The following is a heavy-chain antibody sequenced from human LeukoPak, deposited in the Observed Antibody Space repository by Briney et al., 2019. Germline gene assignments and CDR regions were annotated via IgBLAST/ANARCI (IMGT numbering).Heavy chain of an antibody. CDR2: IYHSGST. D-gene: IGHD6-19*01. V-gene: IGHV4-39*07. Sequence: SETLSLTCTVSGGSISSSSYYWGWIRQPPGKGREWIGSIYHSGSTYYNPSLKSRVTISVDTSKNQYSLKLRSVTAADTAVYYCARSSSGGTFDYWGQGTLVTVSS. J-gene: IGHJ4*02. CDR1: GGSISSSSYY. CDR3: ARSSSGGTFDY.